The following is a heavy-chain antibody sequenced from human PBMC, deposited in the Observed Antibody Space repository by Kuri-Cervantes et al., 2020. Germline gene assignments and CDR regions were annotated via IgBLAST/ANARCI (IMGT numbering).Heavy chain of an antibody. CDR2: IYHSGST. D-gene: IGHD4-17*01. J-gene: IGHJ4*02. CDR3: ARGPYGDYGECFDY. V-gene: IGHV4-59*01. Sequence: GSLRLSCTVSGDSISSYYWSWIRQPPGKGLEWIGEIYHSGSTNYNPSLKSRVTISVDTSKNQFSLKLSSVTAADTAVYYCARGPYGDYGECFDYWGQGTLVTVSS. CDR1: GDSISSYY.